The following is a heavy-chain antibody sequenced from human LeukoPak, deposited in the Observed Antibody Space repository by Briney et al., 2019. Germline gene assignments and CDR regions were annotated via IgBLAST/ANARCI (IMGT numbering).Heavy chain of an antibody. Sequence: GASVKVSCKASGGTFSSYAISWVRQAPGQGLEWMGGIITIFGTANYAQKFQGRVTISADKSTNTAYMELSSLRSEDTAVYYCARGVEAAAGTIYFDYWGQGTLVTVSS. V-gene: IGHV1-69*06. CDR2: IITIFGTA. D-gene: IGHD6-13*01. CDR3: ARGVEAAAGTIYFDY. CDR1: GGTFSSYA. J-gene: IGHJ4*02.